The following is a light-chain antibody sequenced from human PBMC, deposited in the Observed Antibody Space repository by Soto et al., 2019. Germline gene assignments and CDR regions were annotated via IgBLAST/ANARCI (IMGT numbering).Light chain of an antibody. CDR1: QDVSDY. J-gene: IGKJ3*01. CDR2: DAS. CDR3: QQYDNMPGFT. Sequence: QMTQSPSSLSASVGDRVTITCQASQDVSDYLNWYQQKPGKAPKLLIYDASNLKTGVPSRFSGSGSGTHFTFTISSLQPEDAGTYYCQQYDNMPGFTFGPGTKV. V-gene: IGKV1-33*01.